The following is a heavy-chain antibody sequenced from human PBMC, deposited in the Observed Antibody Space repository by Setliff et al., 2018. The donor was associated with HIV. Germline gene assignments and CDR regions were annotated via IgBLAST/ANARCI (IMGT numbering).Heavy chain of an antibody. V-gene: IGHV5-51*01. CDR3: ARQRPPGYSSSYTIEY. CDR1: GYMFNNYW. J-gene: IGHJ4*02. CDR2: IDPGDSDT. Sequence: GESLKISCKGSGYMFNNYWIAWVRQVPGKGLEWMGIIDPGDSDTRYTPSYQGRIIMSIDRFRSTAYLQWRSLTPSDSALYYCARQRPPGYSSSYTIEYWGQGTLVTVSS. D-gene: IGHD6-6*01.